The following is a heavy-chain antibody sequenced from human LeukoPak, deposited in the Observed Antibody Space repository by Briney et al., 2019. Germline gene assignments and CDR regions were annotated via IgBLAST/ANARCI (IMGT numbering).Heavy chain of an antibody. CDR1: GGSISSGDYY. CDR2: IYYSGST. Sequence: SETLSLTCTVSGGSISSGDYYWSWIRQPPGKGLEWIGYIYYSGSTYYNPSLKSRVTISVDTSKNQFSLKLSSVTAADTAVYYCATSMPSGYSWYFDLWGRGTLVTVSS. D-gene: IGHD3-22*01. V-gene: IGHV4-30-4*01. CDR3: ATSMPSGYSWYFDL. J-gene: IGHJ2*01.